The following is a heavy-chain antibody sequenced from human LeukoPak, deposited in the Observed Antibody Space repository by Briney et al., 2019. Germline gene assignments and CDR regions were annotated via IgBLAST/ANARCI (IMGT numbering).Heavy chain of an antibody. CDR2: ISGYNGYT. J-gene: IGHJ5*02. D-gene: IGHD3-22*01. CDR1: GYTFTSYG. V-gene: IGHV1-18*01. CDR3: ARDEARYSSGYYPNWFDP. Sequence: ASVKVSCKAYGYTFTSYGISWVRQGPGQGLEWMGWISGYNGYTHYAHNLQGRVTMTTDTSTSTAYMELRSLRSDDTAVYYCARDEARYSSGYYPNWFDPWGQGTLVTISS.